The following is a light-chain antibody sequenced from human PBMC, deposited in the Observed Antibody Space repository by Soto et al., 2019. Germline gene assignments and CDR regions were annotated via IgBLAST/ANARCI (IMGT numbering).Light chain of an antibody. CDR1: QSFTSN. CDR3: QQRSNWRIT. J-gene: IGKJ5*01. V-gene: IGKV3-11*01. CDR2: GAS. Sequence: EIVMTQSPATLSLSPGERATLSCRASQSFTSNLAWYQQKPGQAPRLLIYGASTRATGIPARFSGSGSGTDFTLTISSLEPEDFAVYYCQQRSNWRITFGQGTRLEIK.